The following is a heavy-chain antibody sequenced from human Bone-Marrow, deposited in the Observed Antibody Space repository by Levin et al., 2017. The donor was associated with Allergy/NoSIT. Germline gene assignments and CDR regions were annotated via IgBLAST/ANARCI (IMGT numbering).Heavy chain of an antibody. CDR1: GFIFSDYY. CDR2: IFNSSYT. J-gene: IGHJ5*02. Sequence: SCAASGFIFSDYYISWLRQAPGKGLEWVSYIFNSSYTNYAESVRGRFTISRDNAKNSVYLDMNSLRVEDTAIYYCARGLIDQWGQGTLVTVSS. V-gene: IGHV3-11*06. CDR3: ARGLIDQ. D-gene: IGHD2-21*02.